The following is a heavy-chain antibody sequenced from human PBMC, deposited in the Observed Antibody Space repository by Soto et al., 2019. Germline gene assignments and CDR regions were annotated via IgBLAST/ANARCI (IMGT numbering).Heavy chain of an antibody. J-gene: IGHJ4*02. Sequence: GGSLRLSCAASGFNFRFYGMHWVRQAPGKGLEWVAEISYDGSNQYYRDSVRGRFTISRDNSKDTLYLQMNSLRAEDTAVYFCASQKGGFLEWLHLDYWGQGTLITVSS. CDR1: GFNFRFYG. V-gene: IGHV3-30*03. D-gene: IGHD3-3*01. CDR3: ASQKGGFLEWLHLDY. CDR2: ISYDGSNQ.